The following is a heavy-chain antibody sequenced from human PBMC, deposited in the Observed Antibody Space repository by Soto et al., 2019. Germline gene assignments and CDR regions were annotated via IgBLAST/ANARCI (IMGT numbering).Heavy chain of an antibody. CDR1: GYTFSDFG. D-gene: IGHD3-16*01. CDR3: AKRLGLGAVFMAFHY. J-gene: IGHJ4*02. CDR2: ISYDGGNR. V-gene: IGHV3-30*18. Sequence: QVQLVESGGGVVQPGRSLRLSCAVSGYTFSDFGMHWVRQPPGKGLEWVAVISYDGGNRYYSESVKGRFTISRDNSEDTLYLQMTRLSPEVTALYYCAKRLGLGAVFMAFHYWGQGTLVTFPS.